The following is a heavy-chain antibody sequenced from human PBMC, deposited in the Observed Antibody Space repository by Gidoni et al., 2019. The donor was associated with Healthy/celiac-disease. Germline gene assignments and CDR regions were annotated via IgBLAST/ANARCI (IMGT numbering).Heavy chain of an antibody. Sequence: QVQLVESGGGVVQPGRSLRLSCAASGFTFSSYARNWVRQAPGKGLEWVAVISYDGSNKYYADSVKGRFTISRDNSKNTLYLQMNSLRAEDTAVYYCARDRVTMIVVAPGAFDIWGQGTMVTVSS. CDR1: GFTFSSYA. V-gene: IGHV3-30*04. D-gene: IGHD3-22*01. CDR2: ISYDGSNK. J-gene: IGHJ3*02. CDR3: ARDRVTMIVVAPGAFDI.